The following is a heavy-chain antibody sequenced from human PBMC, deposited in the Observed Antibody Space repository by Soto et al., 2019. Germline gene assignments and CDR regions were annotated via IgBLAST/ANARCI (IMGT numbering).Heavy chain of an antibody. CDR3: ARRNYDYIWGSYLKGYYFDY. D-gene: IGHD3-16*02. V-gene: IGHV4-39*01. CDR2: IYYSGST. CDR1: GGSISSSSYY. J-gene: IGHJ4*02. Sequence: QLQLQESGPGLVKPSETLSLTCTVSGGSISSSSYYWGWNRQPPGKGLEWIGSIYYSGSTYYNPSLKSRVTISVDTSKNQFSLKLSSVTAADTAVYYCARRNYDYIWGSYLKGYYFDYWGQGTLVTVSS.